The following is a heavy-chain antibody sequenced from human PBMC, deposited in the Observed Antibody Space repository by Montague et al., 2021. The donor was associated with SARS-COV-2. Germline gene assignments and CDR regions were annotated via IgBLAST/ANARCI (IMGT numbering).Heavy chain of an antibody. J-gene: IGHJ5*02. D-gene: IGHD4-23*01. Sequence: SLRLSCAASGFSFSSYAMHWVRQPPGKGLEWLAVISFDGNDRYYAGSLRGRFTISRDNSEDTLYLQLTDLRSDDTGVYYCARVAQLLLGNPQNLFDPWGQGTLVTVST. V-gene: IGHV3-30-3*01. CDR2: ISFDGNDR. CDR3: ARVAQLLLGNPQNLFDP. CDR1: GFSFSSYA.